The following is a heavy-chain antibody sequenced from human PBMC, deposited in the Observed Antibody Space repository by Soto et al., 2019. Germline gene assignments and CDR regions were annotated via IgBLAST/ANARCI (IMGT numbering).Heavy chain of an antibody. D-gene: IGHD2-15*01. V-gene: IGHV4-4*02. Sequence: SETLSLTCAVSGGSISSSNWWSWVRQPPGKGLEWIGEIYHSGSTNYNPSLKSRVTISGDKSKNQFSLKLSSVTAADTAVYYCARVVTGLLYCSGGSCYPKSNWFDPWGQGTLVTVSS. CDR1: GGSISSSNW. J-gene: IGHJ5*02. CDR3: ARVVTGLLYCSGGSCYPKSNWFDP. CDR2: IYHSGST.